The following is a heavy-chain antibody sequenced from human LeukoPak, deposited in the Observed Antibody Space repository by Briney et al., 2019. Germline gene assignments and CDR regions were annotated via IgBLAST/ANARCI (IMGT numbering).Heavy chain of an antibody. V-gene: IGHV3-21*01. CDR1: GFTFSSYS. CDR2: ISSSSSYI. D-gene: IGHD1-26*01. Sequence: GGSLRLSCAASGFTFSSYSMNWVRQAPGKGLEWVSSISSSSSYIYYADSVKGRFTISRDNAKNSLYLQMNSLRAEDTAVYYCARGETFNWFDPWGQGTLVTVSS. CDR3: ARGETFNWFDP. J-gene: IGHJ5*02.